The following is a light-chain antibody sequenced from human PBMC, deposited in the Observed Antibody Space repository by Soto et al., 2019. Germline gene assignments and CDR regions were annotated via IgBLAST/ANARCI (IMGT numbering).Light chain of an antibody. CDR2: RNS. V-gene: IGLV1-47*01. J-gene: IGLJ3*02. CDR1: SSNIVTNH. CDR3: AAWDDSLSGWV. Sequence: QSVLTQPPSASGTPGQGVTISCSGSSSNIVTNHVYWYQHLPGTAPKLLIYRNSLRPSGVPDRFSGSKSGTSASLAISGIRSEDEADYYCAAWDDSLSGWVFGGGAKLTVL.